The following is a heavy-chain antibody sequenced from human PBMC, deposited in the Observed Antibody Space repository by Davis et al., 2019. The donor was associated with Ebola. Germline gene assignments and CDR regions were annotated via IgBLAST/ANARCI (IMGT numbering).Heavy chain of an antibody. CDR1: GGSISSSNW. CDR2: IYHSGST. J-gene: IGHJ3*02. V-gene: IGHV4-4*02. CDR3: ARGTTYYDILTSPRAFDI. D-gene: IGHD3-9*01. Sequence: MPSETLSLTCAVSGGSISSSNWWSWVRQPPGKGLEWIGEIYHSGSTNYNPSLKSRVTISVDTSKNQFSLKLRSVTAADTAVYYCARGTTYYDILTSPRAFDIWGQGTMVTVSS.